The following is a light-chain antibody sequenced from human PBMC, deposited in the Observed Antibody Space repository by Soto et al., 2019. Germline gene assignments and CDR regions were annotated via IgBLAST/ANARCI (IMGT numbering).Light chain of an antibody. CDR1: QSVSSNS. Sequence: EIVLTQSPGTLSLSPGERATLSCRASQSVSSNSLAWYQQKPGQAPRLLIYGASIRATDIPNRFSGSGSGTDFTLTISRLEPEDFAVYYCLQYAISPRTFGPGTKLEI. V-gene: IGKV3-20*01. J-gene: IGKJ2*01. CDR2: GAS. CDR3: LQYAISPRT.